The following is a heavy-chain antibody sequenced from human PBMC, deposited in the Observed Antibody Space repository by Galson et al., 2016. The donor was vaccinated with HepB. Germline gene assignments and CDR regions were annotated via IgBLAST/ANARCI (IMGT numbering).Heavy chain of an antibody. CDR2: IYGGGST. CDR3: AKEGRDILTGYYNGDAFDI. V-gene: IGHV3-53*01. Sequence: SLRLSCAVSGLIISTNYMSWVRQAPGRGLEWVSVIYGGGSTFYADSVKGRFTISRDNSKNTLYLQMNSLRAEDTAVYYCAKEGRDILTGYYNGDAFDIWGQGTMVTVSS. CDR1: GLIISTNY. D-gene: IGHD3-9*01. J-gene: IGHJ3*02.